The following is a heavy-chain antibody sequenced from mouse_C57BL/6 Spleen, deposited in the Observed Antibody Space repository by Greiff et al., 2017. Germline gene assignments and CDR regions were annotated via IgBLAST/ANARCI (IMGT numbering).Heavy chain of an antibody. CDR2: IRSKSNNYAT. CDR3: VRLSNWDRYFDY. J-gene: IGHJ2*01. D-gene: IGHD4-1*01. CDR1: GFSFNTYA. Sequence: EVKLVESGGGLVQPKGSLKLSCAASGFSFNTYAMNWVRQAPGKGLEWVARIRSKSNNYATYYADSVKDRFTISRDDSESMLYLQMNNLKTEDTAMYYCVRLSNWDRYFDYWGQGTTLTVSS. V-gene: IGHV10-1*01.